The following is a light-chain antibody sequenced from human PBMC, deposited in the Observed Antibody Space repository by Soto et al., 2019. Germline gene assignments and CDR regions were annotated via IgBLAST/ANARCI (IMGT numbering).Light chain of an antibody. CDR1: QSISTY. V-gene: IGKV1-39*01. CDR3: QPTHTTFT. Sequence: DIQMTQSPSSLSASVGDRVTITCRASQSISTYLNWYQQKPGKVPKLLIYAASSLQSGVPSRFSGSGSGTDFTLTISSLQPEDFATYYCQPTHTTFTLGGGTKVDIK. J-gene: IGKJ4*01. CDR2: AAS.